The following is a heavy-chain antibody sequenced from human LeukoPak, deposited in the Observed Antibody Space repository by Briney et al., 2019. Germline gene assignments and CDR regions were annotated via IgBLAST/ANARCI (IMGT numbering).Heavy chain of an antibody. V-gene: IGHV4-34*01. CDR3: ARWPGYSSSWGDY. CDR2: INHSGST. CDR1: GGSFSVYY. J-gene: IGHJ4*02. Sequence: SETLSLTCAVYGGSFSVYYWSWIRQPPGKGLEWIGEINHSGSTNYNPSLKSRVTISVDTSKNQFSLKLSSVTAADTAVYYCARWPGYSSSWGDYWGQGTLVTVSS. D-gene: IGHD6-13*01.